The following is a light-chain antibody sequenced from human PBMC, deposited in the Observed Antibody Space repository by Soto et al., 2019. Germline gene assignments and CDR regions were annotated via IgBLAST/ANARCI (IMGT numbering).Light chain of an antibody. CDR1: QSVSSN. V-gene: IGKV3-11*01. CDR3: QQRRSWPPTIT. Sequence: EIVMTQSPATLSVSPGERATLSCRASQSVSSNLAWYQQRPGQAPRLLIYDASYRATDIPPRFSGSGSGTDFTLTISSLEPEDFAVYYCQQRRSWPPTITFGQGTRLEIK. CDR2: DAS. J-gene: IGKJ5*01.